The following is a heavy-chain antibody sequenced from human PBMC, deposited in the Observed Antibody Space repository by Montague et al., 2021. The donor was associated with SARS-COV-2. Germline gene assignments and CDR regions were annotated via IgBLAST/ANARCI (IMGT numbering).Heavy chain of an antibody. Sequence: SETLSLTCSVSGGSISITDRYWGWIRQPPGKGLEFIGTIYYTGTIYYNPSLKSRVTISRDTSKNQFSLKVTSVTAADTAVYYCARRSRVVTAIWALRTSLTSWFDPWGQGTLVTVSS. D-gene: IGHD2-21*02. CDR2: IYYTGTI. CDR1: GGSISITDRY. J-gene: IGHJ5*02. V-gene: IGHV4-39*07. CDR3: ARRSRVVTAIWALRTSLTSWFDP.